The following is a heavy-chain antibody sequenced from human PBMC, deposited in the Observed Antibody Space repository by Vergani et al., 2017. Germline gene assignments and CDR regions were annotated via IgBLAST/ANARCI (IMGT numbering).Heavy chain of an antibody. CDR3: ARGAQYDYGDYDGYFDL. CDR2: IIPIFGTA. V-gene: IGHV1-69*01. Sequence: QVQLVQSGAEVKKPGSSVKVSCKASGGTFSSYAISWVRQAPGQGLEWMGGIIPIFGTANYAQKFQGRVTITADESTSTAYMELSSLRSEDTAVYYCARGAQYDYGDYDGYFDLWGRGTLVTVSS. J-gene: IGHJ2*01. CDR1: GGTFSSYA. D-gene: IGHD4-17*01.